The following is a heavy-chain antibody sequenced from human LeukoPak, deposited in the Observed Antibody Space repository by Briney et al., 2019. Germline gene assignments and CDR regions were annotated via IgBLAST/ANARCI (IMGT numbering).Heavy chain of an antibody. CDR3: ARDVEEEVSSDDY. CDR1: GFTFSDYY. Sequence: PGGSLRLSCAASGFTFSDYYMSWVRQAPGKGLEWVSYISSSSSTIYYADSVKGRFTISRDNAKNSLYLQMNSLRDEDTAVYYCARDVEEEVSSDDYWGQGTLVTVSS. J-gene: IGHJ4*02. V-gene: IGHV3-11*04. CDR2: ISSSSSTI.